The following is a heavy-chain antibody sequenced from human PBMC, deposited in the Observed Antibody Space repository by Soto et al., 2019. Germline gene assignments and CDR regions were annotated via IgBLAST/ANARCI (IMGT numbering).Heavy chain of an antibody. D-gene: IGHD2-15*01. J-gene: IGHJ3*02. V-gene: IGHV3-23*01. CDR3: AKACENGPWCAFDI. CDR1: GFTFSSYA. Sequence: GGSLRLSCVASGFTFSSYAMSWVRQAAGKGLEWVSTISGSGGSTYNADSVKGRFTISRDNSKNTLYLQMNSLRAEDTAIYYYAKACENGPWCAFDIWGQGTMVTVSS. CDR2: ISGSGGST.